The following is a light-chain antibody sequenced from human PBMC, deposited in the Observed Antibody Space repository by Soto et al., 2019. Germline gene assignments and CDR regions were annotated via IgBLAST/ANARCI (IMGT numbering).Light chain of an antibody. Sequence: IVLTQFPGTLSLSPWERATLSCRASQSVGSNYLAWYQQRPGQPPNLLIFGASHRAPDIPDRFSGSGSGTDFTLTISRLEPEDFAVYYCQQYGSSIQTFGQGTKVDIK. J-gene: IGKJ1*01. V-gene: IGKV3-20*01. CDR1: QSVGSNY. CDR3: QQYGSSIQT. CDR2: GAS.